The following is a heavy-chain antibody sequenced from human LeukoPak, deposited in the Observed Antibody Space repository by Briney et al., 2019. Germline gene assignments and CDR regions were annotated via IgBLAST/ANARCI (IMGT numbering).Heavy chain of an antibody. V-gene: IGHV1-69*05. CDR2: IVPVFGTA. J-gene: IGHJ4*02. CDR1: GGTFSSYA. D-gene: IGHD3-22*01. CDR3: ARWVGYYDSSGYYYYFDY. Sequence: VASVKVSCKASGGTFSSYAISWVRQAPGQGLEWIGRIVPVFGTANYAQKFQGRVTITTDESTSTAYMELSSLRSEDTAVYYCARWVGYYDSSGYYYYFDYWGQGTLVTVS.